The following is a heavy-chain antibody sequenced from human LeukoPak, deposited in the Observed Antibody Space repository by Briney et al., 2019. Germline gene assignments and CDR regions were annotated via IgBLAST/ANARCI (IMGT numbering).Heavy chain of an antibody. CDR2: INPNSGGT. Sequence: ASVKVSCKASGYTFTGYYMHWVRQAPGQGLEWMGWINPNSGGTNYAQNFQGRVTMTRDTSISTAYMELSRLRSDDTAVYYCARSSTVTTMVRPSWFDPGGQGTLVTVSS. J-gene: IGHJ5*02. V-gene: IGHV1-2*02. D-gene: IGHD4-17*01. CDR3: ARSSTVTTMVRPSWFDP. CDR1: GYTFTGYY.